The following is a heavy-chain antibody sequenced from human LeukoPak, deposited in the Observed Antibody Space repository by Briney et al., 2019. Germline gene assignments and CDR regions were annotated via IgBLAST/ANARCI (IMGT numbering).Heavy chain of an antibody. D-gene: IGHD4-17*01. V-gene: IGHV3-23*01. Sequence: AGGSLRLSCAASGFDFNKYNMNWVRRAPGRGLEWVSAITSSGGTYYIASVRGRFIVSRDNSRNTLYLQMNGLTAEDTAIYYCAKEDYRDHTTGFDSWGQGTLVTVSS. CDR3: AKEDYRDHTTGFDS. CDR2: ITSSGGT. CDR1: GFDFNKYN. J-gene: IGHJ5*01.